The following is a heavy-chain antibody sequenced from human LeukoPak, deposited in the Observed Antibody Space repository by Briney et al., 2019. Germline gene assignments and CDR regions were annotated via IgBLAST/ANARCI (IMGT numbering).Heavy chain of an antibody. V-gene: IGHV4-39*01. J-gene: IGHJ4*02. Sequence: SETLSLTCTVSGGSISSSSYYWGWTRQPPGKGLEWIGSIYYSGSTYYNPSLKSRVTISVDTSKNQFSLKLSSVTAADTAVYYCARQELRFLEWLRYFDYWGQGTLVTVSS. CDR2: IYYSGST. CDR1: GGSISSSSYY. CDR3: ARQELRFLEWLRYFDY. D-gene: IGHD3-3*01.